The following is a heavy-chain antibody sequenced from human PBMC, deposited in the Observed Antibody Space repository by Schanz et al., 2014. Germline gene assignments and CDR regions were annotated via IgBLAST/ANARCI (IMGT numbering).Heavy chain of an antibody. D-gene: IGHD1-26*01. Sequence: EVQLVESGGGLIQPGGSLRLSCAASGFTFSSYAMSWVRQAPGKGLEWVSAISGSGGSTYYADSVKGRFTISRDNSKNTMYLKMNSRRAEDTAAYYCAKTLCPVGTNTFGNWGQGTLVTVS. CDR2: ISGSGGST. V-gene: IGHV3-23*04. J-gene: IGHJ4*02. CDR1: GFTFSSYA. CDR3: AKTLCPVGTNTFGN.